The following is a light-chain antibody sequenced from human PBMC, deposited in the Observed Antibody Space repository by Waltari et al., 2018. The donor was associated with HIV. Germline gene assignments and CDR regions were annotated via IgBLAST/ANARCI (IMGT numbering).Light chain of an antibody. CDR1: ASDGGGYKD. Sequence: QCALTKPRSVCGYPGGSGTITCGQAASDGGGYKDVQGYKNHPGKAPKVMMYEVNKRPSGVPDRFSSSNSRNTASLPLSGLQAEDEADYYCCSYPVTYTFAFGGGTKLTVL. V-gene: IGLV2-11*01. J-gene: IGLJ2*01. CDR3: CSYPVTYTFA. CDR2: EVN.